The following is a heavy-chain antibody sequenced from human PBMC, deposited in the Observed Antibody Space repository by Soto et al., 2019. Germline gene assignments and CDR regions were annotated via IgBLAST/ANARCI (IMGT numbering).Heavy chain of an antibody. D-gene: IGHD1-20*01. CDR2: VTGSGSAT. V-gene: IGHV3-23*01. Sequence: PGGSLRLSCAASGFTFSNYAMTWVRQAPGKGLEWVSAVTGSGSATFYADSVKGRFTISRDNSKNTLFLQVNSLRAEDTAVYYCAKVPEYNTNFAWGQGTLVTVSS. CDR3: AKVPEYNTNFA. CDR1: GFTFSNYA. J-gene: IGHJ5*02.